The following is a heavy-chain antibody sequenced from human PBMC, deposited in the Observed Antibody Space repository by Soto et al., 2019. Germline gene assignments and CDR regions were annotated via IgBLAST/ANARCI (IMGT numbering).Heavy chain of an antibody. Sequence: ASVKVSCKASGYTFTSYYMHWVRQAPGQGLEWMGIINPSGGSTSYAQRFQGRVTMTRDTSTSTVYMELSSLRSEDTAVYYCEREYCSGGGCYSSRYYYYYGMDVWGQGTTVTVSS. CDR3: EREYCSGGGCYSSRYYYYYGMDV. CDR2: INPSGGST. D-gene: IGHD2-15*01. V-gene: IGHV1-46*01. CDR1: GYTFTSYY. J-gene: IGHJ6*02.